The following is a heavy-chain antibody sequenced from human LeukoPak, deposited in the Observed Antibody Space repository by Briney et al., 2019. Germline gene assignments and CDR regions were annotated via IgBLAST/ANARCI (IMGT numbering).Heavy chain of an antibody. Sequence: LSGGSLRLSCAASGFTFSSYAMSWVRQAPGKGLEWVSAISGSGGSTYYADSVKGRFTISRDNSKNTLYLQMNSLRAEDTAVYYCAKELLYQDGHSALDYWGQGTLSPSPQ. CDR3: AKELLYQDGHSALDY. CDR2: ISGSGGST. D-gene: IGHD5-24*01. J-gene: IGHJ4*02. CDR1: GFTFSSYA. V-gene: IGHV3-23*01.